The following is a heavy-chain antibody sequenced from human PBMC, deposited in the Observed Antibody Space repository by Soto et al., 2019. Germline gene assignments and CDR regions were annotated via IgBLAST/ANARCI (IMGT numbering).Heavy chain of an antibody. J-gene: IGHJ4*02. CDR1: GYIFAGYW. D-gene: IGHD3-22*01. CDR3: ATQIYDSDTGPNFQYYFES. V-gene: IGHV5-10-1*01. Sequence: PGESLKISCQGSGYIFAGYWITWVRQKPGKGRAWRGRIDPSDAQTYYSPAFRGHVTISVTKSITTVFLQWSSLRASDTAMYYCATQIYDSDTGPNFQYYFESWGQGTPVTVSS. CDR2: IDPSDAQT.